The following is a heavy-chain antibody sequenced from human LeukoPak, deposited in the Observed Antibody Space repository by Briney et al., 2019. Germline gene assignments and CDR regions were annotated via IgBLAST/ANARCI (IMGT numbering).Heavy chain of an antibody. V-gene: IGHV4-34*01. J-gene: IGHJ4*02. CDR2: INHSGST. D-gene: IGHD3/OR15-3a*01. Sequence: SETLSLTCAVYGGSFSGYYWSWIRQPPGKGLEWMGEINHSGSTNYNPSLKSRVTISVDTSKNQFSLKLSSVTAADTAVYYCARQTGSGLFILPGGQGTLVTVSS. CDR1: GGSFSGYY. CDR3: ARQTGSGLFILP.